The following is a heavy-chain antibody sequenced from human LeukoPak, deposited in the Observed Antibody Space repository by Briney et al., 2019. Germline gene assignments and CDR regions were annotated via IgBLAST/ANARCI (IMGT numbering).Heavy chain of an antibody. CDR3: ASEEEMATP. CDR2: IKQDGSEK. V-gene: IGHV3-7*01. J-gene: IGHJ4*02. D-gene: IGHD5-24*01. Sequence: PGGSLRLSCAVSGITFSSFWMSWVRQAPGKGLEWVANIKQDGSEKYYVDSVKGRFTISRDNAKNSVYLQMNSLRADDTAVYYCASEEEMATPWGQGTLVTVSS. CDR1: GITFSSFW.